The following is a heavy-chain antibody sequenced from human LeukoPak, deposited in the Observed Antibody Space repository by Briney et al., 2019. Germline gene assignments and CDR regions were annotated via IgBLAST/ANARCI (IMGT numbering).Heavy chain of an antibody. CDR2: ISGSSSYI. V-gene: IGHV3-21*01. Sequence: PGGSLRLSCAASGFTFSTYSMNWVRKAPGKGLEWVSSISGSSSYIYYADSVKGRFTISRDNAKNSLNVQMNSLRAEDTAVYYCARDESGDNDAFDIWGQGTMVTVSS. CDR3: ARDESGDNDAFDI. D-gene: IGHD2-21*01. J-gene: IGHJ3*02. CDR1: GFTFSTYS.